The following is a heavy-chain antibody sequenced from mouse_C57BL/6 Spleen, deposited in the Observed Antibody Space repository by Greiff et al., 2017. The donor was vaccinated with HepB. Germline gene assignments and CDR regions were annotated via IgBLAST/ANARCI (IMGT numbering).Heavy chain of an antibody. CDR3: ARSRYYGSSYGGYFDV. CDR2: IDPSDSYT. V-gene: IGHV1-50*01. J-gene: IGHJ1*03. CDR1: GYTFTSYW. D-gene: IGHD1-1*01. Sequence: QVQLQQSGAELVKPGASVKLSCKASGYTFTSYWMQWVKQRPGQGLEWIGEIDPSDSYTNYNQKFKGKATLTVDTSSSTAYMQISSLTSEDSAVYYCARSRYYGSSYGGYFDVWGTGTTVTVSS.